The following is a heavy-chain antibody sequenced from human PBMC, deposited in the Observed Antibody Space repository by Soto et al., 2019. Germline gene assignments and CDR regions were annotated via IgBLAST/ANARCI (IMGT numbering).Heavy chain of an antibody. CDR3: TATRQWLVTIDV. CDR2: IRNNPYGGRD. Sequence: EVQLVESGGGLVQPGRSLTLSCRTSGFTFDNYTVGWFRQAPGKGLEWLTCIRNNPYGGRDDYAASVGGRFTVSRDDHKNSAYLQMNTLKTWATAVYDCTATRQWLVTIDVWGQGTLVTVSS. J-gene: IGHJ4*01. D-gene: IGHD6-19*01. CDR1: GFTFDNYT. V-gene: IGHV3-49*03.